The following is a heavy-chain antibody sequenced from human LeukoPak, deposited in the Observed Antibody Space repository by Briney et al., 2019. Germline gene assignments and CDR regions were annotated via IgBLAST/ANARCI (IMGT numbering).Heavy chain of an antibody. V-gene: IGHV1-2*04. J-gene: IGHJ4*02. D-gene: IGHD1-26*01. Sequence: ASVKVSCKASGYTFTGYYMHWVRQAPGQGLEWMGWINPNSGGTNYAQKFQGWVTMTRDTSISTAYMELSRLRSDDTAVYYCARVGPQWELPHYFDYWGQGTLVTVSS. CDR1: GYTFTGYY. CDR2: INPNSGGT. CDR3: ARVGPQWELPHYFDY.